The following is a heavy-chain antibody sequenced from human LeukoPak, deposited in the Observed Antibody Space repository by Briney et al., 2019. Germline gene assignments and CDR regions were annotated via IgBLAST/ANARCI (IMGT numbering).Heavy chain of an antibody. CDR2: IYHSGST. J-gene: IGHJ3*02. Sequence: SQTLSLTCAVSGGSISSGGYSWSWIRQPPGKGLEWIGYIYHSGSTYYNPSLKSRVTISVDGSKNQFSLKLSSVTAADTAVYYCARVGQDAFDIWGQGTMVTVSS. CDR1: GGSISSGGYS. V-gene: IGHV4-30-2*01. CDR3: ARVGQDAFDI.